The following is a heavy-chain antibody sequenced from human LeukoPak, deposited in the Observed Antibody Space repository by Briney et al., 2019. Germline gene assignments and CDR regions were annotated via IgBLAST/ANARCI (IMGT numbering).Heavy chain of an antibody. CDR1: GFTFSNAW. D-gene: IGHD3-16*02. CDR2: IKSKTDGGTT. J-gene: IGHJ3*02. Sequence: GGSLRLSCAASGFTFSNAWMSWVRQAPGKGLEWVGRIKSKTDGGTTDYAAPVKGRFTISRDDSKNTLYLQMNSLKTEDTAVYYCTTDLPVARFGGVIEDAFDIWDQGTMVTVSS. CDR3: TTDLPVARFGGVIEDAFDI. V-gene: IGHV3-15*01.